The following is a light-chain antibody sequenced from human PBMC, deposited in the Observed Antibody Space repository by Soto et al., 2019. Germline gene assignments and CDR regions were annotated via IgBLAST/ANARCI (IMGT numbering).Light chain of an antibody. CDR2: EVS. Sequence: QSALTQPASVSGSPGQSITISCTGTNSDVGGYNYVSWYQHHPGKAPKLMVFEVSNRPSGVSHRFSGSKSGNTASLTIAGLQAEEEADYYCSSFTSSSTRVFGTGNKLTVL. CDR1: NSDVGGYNY. J-gene: IGLJ1*01. V-gene: IGLV2-14*01. CDR3: SSFTSSSTRV.